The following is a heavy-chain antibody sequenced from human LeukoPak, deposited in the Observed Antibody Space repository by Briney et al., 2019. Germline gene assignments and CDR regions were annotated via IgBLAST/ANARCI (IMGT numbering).Heavy chain of an antibody. CDR3: ARGWYPPPPNWFDP. V-gene: IGHV4-34*01. Sequence: PSETLSLTCAVYGGSFSGYYWSWIRQPPGKGLEWIGEINHSGSTNYNPSLKSRVTISVDTSKNQFSLKLSSVTAADTAVYYCARGWYPPPPNWFDPWGQGTLATASS. CDR2: INHSGST. J-gene: IGHJ5*02. D-gene: IGHD6-13*01. CDR1: GGSFSGYY.